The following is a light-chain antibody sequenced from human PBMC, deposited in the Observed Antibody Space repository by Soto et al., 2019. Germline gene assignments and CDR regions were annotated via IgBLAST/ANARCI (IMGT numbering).Light chain of an antibody. V-gene: IGLV2-23*03. CDR1: SSDVGSYNL. J-gene: IGLJ3*02. Sequence: QSALTQPASVSGSPGQSITISCTGTSSDVGSYNLVSWYQQHPGKAPKLMIYEGSKRPSGVSNRFSGYKSGNTASLTSSGLQDEDGADYYFCSYAGSSTFAWVFGGGTKLTVL. CDR3: CSYAGSSTFAWV. CDR2: EGS.